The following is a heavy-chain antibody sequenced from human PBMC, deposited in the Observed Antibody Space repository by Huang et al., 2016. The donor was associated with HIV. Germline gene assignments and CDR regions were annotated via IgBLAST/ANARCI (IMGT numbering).Heavy chain of an antibody. CDR1: GFKLSGFG. J-gene: IGHJ4*02. CDR3: AKESRWFSDFDH. V-gene: IGHV3-30*18. Sequence: QVHLVESGGGVVQPGGSLRLSCAASGFKLSGFGMHWVRQAPGKGLEGVEVMSYDGRSQIYTDAVKGRFTISRDNSDNTLSVQMKGLRPDDTAVYYCAKESRWFSDFDHWGQGVLVSVSS. D-gene: IGHD2-15*01. CDR2: MSYDGRSQ.